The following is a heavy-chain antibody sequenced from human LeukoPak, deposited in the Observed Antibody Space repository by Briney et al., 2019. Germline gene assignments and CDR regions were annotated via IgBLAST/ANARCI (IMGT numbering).Heavy chain of an antibody. CDR1: GGSISSGGSS. CDR2: IYHSGST. V-gene: IGHV4-30-2*01. CDR3: ARSSRHRTAVAGTREYFQH. Sequence: SETLSLTCAVSGGSISSGGSSWSWFRQPPGKALEWIGYIYHSGSTYYNPSLKSRVTISVDRSKNQFSLKLSSVTAADTAVYYCARSSRHRTAVAGTREYFQHWGQGTLVTVSS. J-gene: IGHJ1*01. D-gene: IGHD6-19*01.